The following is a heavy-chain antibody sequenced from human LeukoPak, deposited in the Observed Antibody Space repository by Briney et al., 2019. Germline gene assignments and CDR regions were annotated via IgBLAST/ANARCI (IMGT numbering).Heavy chain of an antibody. CDR3: ARPLYYYDSSGYYYLDY. J-gene: IGHJ4*02. V-gene: IGHV1-2*02. CDR2: INPNSGGT. D-gene: IGHD3-22*01. CDR1: GYTFTGYY. Sequence: ASVKVSCKASGYTFTGYYMHWVRQAPGQGLEWMGWINPNSGGTNYAQKFQGRVTMTRDTSISTAYMELSRLRSDDTAVYYCARPLYYYDSSGYYYLDYWGQGTLAIVSS.